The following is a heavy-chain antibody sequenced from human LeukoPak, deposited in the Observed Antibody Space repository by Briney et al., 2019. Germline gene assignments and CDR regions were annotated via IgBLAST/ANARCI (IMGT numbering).Heavy chain of an antibody. J-gene: IGHJ6*02. Sequence: PGGSLRLSCAASGFTFSNAWMSWVRQAPGKGLEWVGRIKSKTDGGTTDYAAPVKGRFTISRDDSKNTLYLQMNSLKTEDTAVYYCTTRGASGLAVTTWDYYYYGMDVWGQGTTVTVSS. CDR3: TTRGASGLAVTTWDYYYYGMDV. CDR1: GFTFSNAW. V-gene: IGHV3-15*01. CDR2: IKSKTDGGTT. D-gene: IGHD4-17*01.